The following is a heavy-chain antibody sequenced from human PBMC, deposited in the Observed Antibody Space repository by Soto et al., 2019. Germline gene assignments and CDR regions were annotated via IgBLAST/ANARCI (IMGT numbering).Heavy chain of an antibody. Sequence: QVQLVQSGAEVRRTGSSVKVSCKASGGSFSYYAFSWVRQGPGQGLEWMGGIIPLFGTTKYAQTFQGRVTITEDESTKIVYMELSSLRSEDTAVYYCARSGEAYYDVLTGYYNGSWFDPWGQGTLVTVSS. J-gene: IGHJ5*02. CDR1: GGSFSYYA. CDR2: IIPLFGTT. V-gene: IGHV1-69*01. D-gene: IGHD3-9*01. CDR3: ARSGEAYYDVLTGYYNGSWFDP.